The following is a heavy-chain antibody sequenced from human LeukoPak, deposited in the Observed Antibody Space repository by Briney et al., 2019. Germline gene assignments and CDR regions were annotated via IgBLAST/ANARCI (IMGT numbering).Heavy chain of an antibody. Sequence: GGSLRLSCAASGFTFSSYVMSGVRQAPGQGLEWVSAISGSGDTTYYADSVKGRFIISRDNSKNTLFLQMNSLRAEDTAVYYCAKDDDGDYGFYWGQGTLVTVSS. J-gene: IGHJ4*02. D-gene: IGHD4-17*01. CDR1: GFTFSSYV. CDR3: AKDDDGDYGFY. CDR2: ISGSGDTT. V-gene: IGHV3-23*01.